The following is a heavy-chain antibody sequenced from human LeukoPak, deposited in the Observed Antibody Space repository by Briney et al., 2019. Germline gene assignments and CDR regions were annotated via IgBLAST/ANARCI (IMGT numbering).Heavy chain of an antibody. CDR2: IYHSGST. D-gene: IGHD2-15*01. V-gene: IGHV4-30-2*01. J-gene: IGHJ4*02. Sequence: SQTLSLTCAVSGGPISSGGYSWSWIRQPPGKGLEWIGYIYHSGSTYYNPSLKSRVTISVDRSKNQFSLKLSSVTAADTAVYYCAVRACSGGSCRLDYWGQGTLVTVSS. CDR3: AVRACSGGSCRLDY. CDR1: GGPISSGGYS.